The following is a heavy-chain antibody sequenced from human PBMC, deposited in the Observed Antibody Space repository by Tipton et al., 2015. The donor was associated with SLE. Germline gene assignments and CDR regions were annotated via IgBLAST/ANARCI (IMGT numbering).Heavy chain of an antibody. CDR1: GGSFSGYY. V-gene: IGHV4-34*01. D-gene: IGHD2-2*01. CDR2: INHSDNS. CDR3: TGYCSHTTCSDSLGYYYMDV. J-gene: IGHJ6*03. Sequence: TLSLTCTVYGGSFSGYYWSWIRQPPGKGLEWTGEINHSDNSNYNPSLESRVTISLDTSKNQFSLKVTSVTAADTAMYYCTGYCSHTTCSDSLGYYYMDVWGEGTTVTVSS.